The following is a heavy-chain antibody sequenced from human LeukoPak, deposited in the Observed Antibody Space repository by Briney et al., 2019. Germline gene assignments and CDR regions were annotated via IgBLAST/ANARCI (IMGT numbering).Heavy chain of an antibody. D-gene: IGHD3-10*01. CDR3: TGGDYYGSGSARRHWFDP. CDR2: IEQHGNEK. Sequence: RRSLRLSCSASGFTFSSYCMNWVRQSPGKGLEWVANIEQHGNEKYYMDSVKGRFTISRDNAKHSLYLEMNSLRAEDTAVYYCTGGDYYGSGSARRHWFDPWGQGTLVTVSS. J-gene: IGHJ5*02. V-gene: IGHV3-7*04. CDR1: GFTFSSYC.